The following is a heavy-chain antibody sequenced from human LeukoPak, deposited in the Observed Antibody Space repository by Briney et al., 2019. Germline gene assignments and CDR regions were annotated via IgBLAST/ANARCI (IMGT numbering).Heavy chain of an antibody. CDR1: GFTFSNHG. D-gene: IGHD5-18*01. Sequence: PGGSLRLSCAASGFTFSNHGMNWVRQAPGKGLEWVANIKQDGSETYYVDSVKGRFTISRDNAKNSLYLQMNSLRDEDTAVYYCARGGSGYSYGKIDSWGQGILVTVSS. CDR3: ARGGSGYSYGKIDS. V-gene: IGHV3-7*01. J-gene: IGHJ4*02. CDR2: IKQDGSET.